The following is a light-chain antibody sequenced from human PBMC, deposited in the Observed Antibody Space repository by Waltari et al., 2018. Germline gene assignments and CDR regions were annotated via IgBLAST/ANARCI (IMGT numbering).Light chain of an antibody. Sequence: VLTQTPLSSPVAVGQPASITCTSSHSLEHSDGSTYLNWLQQRPGRSPRLLVYKVSQRFSGVPDRFSGSGAGTNVTRRIGAVQPEDVGVYYCMQATHFPFTFCQGTNLEIK. V-gene: IGKV2-24*01. CDR3: MQATHFPFT. CDR1: HSLEHSDGSTY. J-gene: IGKJ2*01. CDR2: KVS.